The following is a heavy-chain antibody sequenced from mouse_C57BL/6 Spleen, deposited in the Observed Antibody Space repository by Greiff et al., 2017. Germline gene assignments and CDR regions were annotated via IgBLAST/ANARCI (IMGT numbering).Heavy chain of an antibody. V-gene: IGHV1-82*01. D-gene: IGHD1-1*01. J-gene: IGHJ4*01. CDR3: AKGRVYYYGSSYGCYAMDD. Sequence: QVQLKQSGPELVKPGASVKMSCKASGYAFSSYWMNWVKQRPGKGLEWIGRIYPGDGDTNYNGKFTGKATLTADKSSSTAYMQLSSLTSEDSAVSFCAKGRVYYYGSSYGCYAMDDWGQGTSVTGSS. CDR1: GYAFSSYW. CDR2: IYPGDGDT.